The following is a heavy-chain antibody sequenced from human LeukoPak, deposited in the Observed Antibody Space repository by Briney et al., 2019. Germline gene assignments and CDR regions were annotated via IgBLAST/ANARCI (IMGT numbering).Heavy chain of an antibody. CDR1: GYTFTSYD. D-gene: IGHD1-26*01. Sequence: GASVKVSCKASGYTFTSYDINWVRQATGQGLEWMGWMNPNRANTGYAQKFQGRLTITRNTSISTAYMELSSLRSEDTAVYYCVREGSDYWGQGTLVTVSS. V-gene: IGHV1-8*03. CDR3: VREGSDY. CDR2: MNPNRANT. J-gene: IGHJ4*02.